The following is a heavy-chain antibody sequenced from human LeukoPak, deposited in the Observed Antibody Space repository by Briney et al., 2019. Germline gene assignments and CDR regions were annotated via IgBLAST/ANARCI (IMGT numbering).Heavy chain of an antibody. CDR2: ISAYNGNT. D-gene: IGHD1-26*01. V-gene: IGHV1-18*04. CDR1: GYTFTSYY. Sequence: ASVKVSCKASGYTFTSYYMHWVRQAPGQGLEWMGWISAYNGNTNYAQKLQGRVTMTTDTSTSTAYMELRSLRSDDTAVYYCARARSGIVGATKAFDIWGQGTMVTVSS. J-gene: IGHJ3*02. CDR3: ARARSGIVGATKAFDI.